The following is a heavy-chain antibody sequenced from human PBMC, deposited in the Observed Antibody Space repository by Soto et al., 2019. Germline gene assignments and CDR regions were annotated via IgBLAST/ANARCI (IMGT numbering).Heavy chain of an antibody. D-gene: IGHD2-21*02. Sequence: QVQLVQSGAEVKKPGSSVKVSCKASGGTFSSYAISWVRQAPGQGLEWMGGIIPIFGTANYAQKFQGRVTITADESTSTAYMELSSLRSEDTAVYYCARDLAYCGGDCPVDAFDIWGQGTMVTVSS. J-gene: IGHJ3*02. CDR2: IIPIFGTA. V-gene: IGHV1-69*01. CDR3: ARDLAYCGGDCPVDAFDI. CDR1: GGTFSSYA.